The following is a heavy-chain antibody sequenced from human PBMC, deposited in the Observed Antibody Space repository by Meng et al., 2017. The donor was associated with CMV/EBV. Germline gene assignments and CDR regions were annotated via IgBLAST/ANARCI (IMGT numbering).Heavy chain of an antibody. V-gene: IGHV4-31*02. CDR3: ARDTMVRGGVWFDP. D-gene: IGHD3-10*01. CDR2: IYYSGST. J-gene: IGHJ5*02. CDR1: GVSIRSGGYY. Sequence: SGVSIRSGGYYWSWIRQPPGKGLEWIGYIYYSGSTYYNPSLKSRVTISVDTSKNQFSLKLSSVTAADTAVYYCARDTMVRGGVWFDPWGQGTLVTVSS.